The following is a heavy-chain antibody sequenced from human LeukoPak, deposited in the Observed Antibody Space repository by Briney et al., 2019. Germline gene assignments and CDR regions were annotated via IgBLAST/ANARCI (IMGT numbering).Heavy chain of an antibody. Sequence: PGRSLRLSCTASGFTFGDYAMSWVRQAPGKGLEWVGFIRSKAYGGTTEYAASVKGRLTISRDDSKSIAYLQMNSLKTEDTAVYYCTRRGYCSSTSCGDMDVWGKGTTVTVSS. D-gene: IGHD2-2*01. J-gene: IGHJ6*03. CDR3: TRRGYCSSTSCGDMDV. CDR1: GFTFGDYA. CDR2: IRSKAYGGTT. V-gene: IGHV3-49*04.